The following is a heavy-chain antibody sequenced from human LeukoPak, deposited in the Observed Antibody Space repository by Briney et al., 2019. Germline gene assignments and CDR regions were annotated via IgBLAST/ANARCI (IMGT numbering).Heavy chain of an antibody. D-gene: IGHD3-3*01. CDR2: ISYDGSNK. V-gene: IGHV3-30-3*01. CDR3: ARDSVVWSGYGRELHY. Sequence: PGGSLRLSCAASGFTFSSYAMSWVRQAPGKGLEWVAVISYDGSNKYYADSVKGRFTISRDNSKSTLYLQMNSLRAEDTAVYYCARDSVVWSGYGRELHYWGQGTLVTVSS. CDR1: GFTFSSYA. J-gene: IGHJ4*02.